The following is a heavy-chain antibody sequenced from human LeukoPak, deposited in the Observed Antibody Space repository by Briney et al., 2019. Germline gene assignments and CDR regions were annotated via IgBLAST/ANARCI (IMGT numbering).Heavy chain of an antibody. CDR1: GYTFIGHY. V-gene: IGHV1-2*02. CDR3: ARVAGLCSAGSCGNWFDP. J-gene: IGHJ5*02. CDR2: INPNNGGT. Sequence: GASVKVPCKASGYTFIGHYIHWVRQAPGQGLEWMGWINPNNGGTKYAPKFQGRVTMTRDTSISTAYMELSSLRSDDTAVYYCARVAGLCSAGSCGNWFDPWGQGTLVTVSS. D-gene: IGHD3-10*01.